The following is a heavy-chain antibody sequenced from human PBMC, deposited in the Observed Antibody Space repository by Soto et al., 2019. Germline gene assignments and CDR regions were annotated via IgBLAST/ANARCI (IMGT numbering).Heavy chain of an antibody. CDR3: ARGNWNYYYGFDV. CDR1: GFTFSSYA. V-gene: IGHV3-7*01. D-gene: IGHD1-20*01. CDR2: IKPDGSEQ. Sequence: GGSLRLSCAASGFTFSSYAMHWVRQAPGKGPEWVANIKPDGSEQYYVDSVKGRFTISRDNANNSLYLQMNSLRAEDTAVYFCARGNWNYYYGFDVWGQGTTVTVPS. J-gene: IGHJ6*02.